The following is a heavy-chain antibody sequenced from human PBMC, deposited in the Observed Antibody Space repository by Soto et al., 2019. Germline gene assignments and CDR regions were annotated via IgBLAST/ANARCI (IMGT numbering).Heavy chain of an antibody. CDR2: IYYSGSN. V-gene: IGHV4-59*08. J-gene: IGHJ4*02. CDR1: NDSISTYY. CDR3: ARPGRDWGALHY. D-gene: IGHD7-27*01. Sequence: QVQLQESGPGLVKPSETLSLTCTVSNDSISTYYWTWIRQPPGKGLEWIGFIYYSGSNNYNPSLQSRVTISVDTSKNQFSLKMNSVTAADTAVYYCARPGRDWGALHYWGQGTLVTVSS.